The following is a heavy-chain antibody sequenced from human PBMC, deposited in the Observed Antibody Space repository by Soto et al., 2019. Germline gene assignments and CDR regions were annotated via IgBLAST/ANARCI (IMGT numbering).Heavy chain of an antibody. CDR2: IIPILGIA. CDR1: GGTFSSYT. V-gene: IGHV1-69*02. D-gene: IGHD4-17*01. Sequence: QVQLVQSGAEVKKPGSSVKVSCKASGGTFSSYTISWVRQAPGQGLEWMERIIPILGIANYAQKFQCRGTITADKATSTAYMGLSRMGSADTVVYYCAGYQDPENDYRDYYFDYWGQRTLVTVSS. CDR3: AGYQDPENDYRDYYFDY. J-gene: IGHJ4*02.